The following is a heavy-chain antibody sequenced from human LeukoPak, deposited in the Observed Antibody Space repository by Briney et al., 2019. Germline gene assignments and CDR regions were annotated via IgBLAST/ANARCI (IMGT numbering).Heavy chain of an antibody. CDR2: IWYDGSNK. J-gene: IGHJ4*02. D-gene: IGHD3-16*01. CDR3: ARAAGLGGYLIDY. V-gene: IGHV3-33*01. CDR1: GFTFSTYG. Sequence: PGGSLRLSCAASGFTFSTYGFHWVRQAPGKGLEWVAVIWYDGSNKYYADSVKGRFTVSRDNSKNTAYLQMNGLRVEDTAVYYCARAAGLGGYLIDYWGQGTLVTVSS.